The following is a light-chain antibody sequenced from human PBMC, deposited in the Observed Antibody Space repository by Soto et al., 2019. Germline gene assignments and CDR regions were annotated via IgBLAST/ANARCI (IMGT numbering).Light chain of an antibody. CDR2: WAS. Sequence: DIVMTQSPDSLAVSLGERATINCKSSQSVLYSSNNKNYLAWYQHKPGQPPNLLISWASTRESGVPDRFSGSGSGIDFTLTISSLQAEDVAVYYCQQYYSTPYTFGQGTKLEIK. CDR3: QQYYSTPYT. V-gene: IGKV4-1*01. J-gene: IGKJ2*01. CDR1: QSVLYSSNNKNY.